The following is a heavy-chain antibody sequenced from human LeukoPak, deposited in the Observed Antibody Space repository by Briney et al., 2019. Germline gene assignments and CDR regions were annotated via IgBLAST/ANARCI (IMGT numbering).Heavy chain of an antibody. J-gene: IGHJ4*02. CDR1: GGSISSYY. CDR3: ARSYYYDSSGCYSIDY. CDR2: IYYSGST. D-gene: IGHD3-22*01. Sequence: SETLSLTCTVSGGSISSYYWRWIRQPPGKGLEWIGYIYYSGSTNYNPSLKSRVTISVDTSKNQFSLKLSSVTAADTAVYYCARSYYYDSSGCYSIDYWGQGTLVTVSS. V-gene: IGHV4-59*01.